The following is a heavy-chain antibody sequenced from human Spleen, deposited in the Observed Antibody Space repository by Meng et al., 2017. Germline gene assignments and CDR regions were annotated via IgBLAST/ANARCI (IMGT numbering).Heavy chain of an antibody. V-gene: IGHV4-4*02. Sequence: QVQVPEGGAGLLKPSGTLSLTCAVSGGAISSSNWWSWVRQPPGKGLEWIGEIYHSGSTNYNPSLKSRVTISVDKSKNQFSLKLSSVTAADTAVYYCARDGVVGAVNWFDPWGQGTLVTVSS. CDR1: GGAISSSNW. J-gene: IGHJ5*02. D-gene: IGHD1-26*01. CDR2: IYHSGST. CDR3: ARDGVVGAVNWFDP.